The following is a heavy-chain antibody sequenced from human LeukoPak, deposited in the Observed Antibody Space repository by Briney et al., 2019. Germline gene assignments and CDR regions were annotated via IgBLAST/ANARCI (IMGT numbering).Heavy chain of an antibody. CDR1: GGSFSGYY. Sequence: SETLSLTCAVYGGSFSGYYWSWIRQPPGKGLEWIGEINHSGSTNYNPSLKSRVTISVDTSKNQFSLKLSSVTAADTAVYYCARGRSNYHCWGQGTLVTVSS. J-gene: IGHJ4*02. CDR2: INHSGST. V-gene: IGHV4-34*01. D-gene: IGHD4-4*01. CDR3: ARGRSNYHC.